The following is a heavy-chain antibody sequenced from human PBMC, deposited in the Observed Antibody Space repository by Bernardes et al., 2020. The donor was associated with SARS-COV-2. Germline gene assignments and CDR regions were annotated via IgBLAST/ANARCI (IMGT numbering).Heavy chain of an antibody. J-gene: IGHJ6*02. CDR1: GFTFSNFA. CDR2: ISLGGGHT. V-gene: IGHV3-23*01. CDR3: AKDWSTTGYYYDMDV. Sequence: GGSLSLSCVASGFTFSNFALSWVRQAPGKGLEWVSTISLGGGHTYFADSVKGRFTISRDNSKNTLYLQMNSLRVEDTAVYYCAKDWSTTGYYYDMDVWGPGTTVTVSS. D-gene: IGHD1-1*01.